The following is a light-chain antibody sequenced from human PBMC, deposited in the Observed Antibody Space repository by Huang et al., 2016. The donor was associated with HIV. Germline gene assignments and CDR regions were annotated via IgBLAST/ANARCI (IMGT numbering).Light chain of an antibody. Sequence: ETVMTQSPATLSVSPGERATLCFRASQSVNANLAWYPQRRGEAPRLLIYGASTRAMGVPDRFSVSGCGTELTLTISSLQSEDFAVYYCQQYDNWPPRLTFGGGTKVDIK. CDR1: QSVNAN. V-gene: IGKV3-15*01. CDR2: GAS. J-gene: IGKJ4*01. CDR3: QQYDNWPPRLT.